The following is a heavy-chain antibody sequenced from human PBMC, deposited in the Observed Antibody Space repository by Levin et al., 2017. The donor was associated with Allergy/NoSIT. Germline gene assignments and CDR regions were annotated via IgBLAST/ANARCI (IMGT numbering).Heavy chain of an antibody. D-gene: IGHD2-2*01. Sequence: TSETLSLTCTVSGGSISSDSYFWSWIRQPAGKGLEWIGRIYTSGSTNYNPSLKSRVTISVDTSKNQFSLKLSSVTAADTAVYYCARAGYCSGTSCPYYYYYMDVWGKGTTVTVSS. J-gene: IGHJ6*03. CDR2: IYTSGST. V-gene: IGHV4-61*02. CDR1: GGSISSDSYF. CDR3: ARAGYCSGTSCPYYYYYMDV.